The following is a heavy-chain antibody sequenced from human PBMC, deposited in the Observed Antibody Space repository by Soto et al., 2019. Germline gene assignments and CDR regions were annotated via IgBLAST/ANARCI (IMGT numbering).Heavy chain of an antibody. CDR1: GYTFTSYA. J-gene: IGHJ4*02. Sequence: ASVKVSCKASGYTFTSYAMHWVRQAPGQRLEWMGWINAGNGNTKYSQKFQGRVTITRDTSASTAYMELSSLRSEDTAVYYCARNPTSQGRIQLWYDYWGQGTLVTVSS. D-gene: IGHD5-18*01. V-gene: IGHV1-3*01. CDR2: INAGNGNT. CDR3: ARNPTSQGRIQLWYDY.